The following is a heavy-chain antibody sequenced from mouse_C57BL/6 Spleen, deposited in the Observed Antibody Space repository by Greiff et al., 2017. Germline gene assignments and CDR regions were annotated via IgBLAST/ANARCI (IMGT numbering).Heavy chain of an antibody. J-gene: IGHJ1*03. CDR1: GFTFSDYY. CDR2: INYDGSST. V-gene: IGHV5-16*01. CDR3: ARDSPYDYDGYFDV. Sequence: EVMLVESEGGLVQPGSSMKLSCTASGFTFSDYYMAWVRQVPEKGLEWVANINYDGSSTYYLDSLKSRFIISRDNAKNILYLQMSSLKSEDTATYYCARDSPYDYDGYFDVWGTGTTVTVSS. D-gene: IGHD2-4*01.